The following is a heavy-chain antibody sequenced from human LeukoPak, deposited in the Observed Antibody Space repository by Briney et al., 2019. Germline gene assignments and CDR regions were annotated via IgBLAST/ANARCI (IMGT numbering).Heavy chain of an antibody. CDR1: DDSITSPNYY. CDR3: ARGVFDWIFSSYWYFDV. Sequence: PSETLSLTCTVSDDSITSPNYYWSWVRQPAGKGLEWIGHIYTTGKTNYNPSFKSRVTMSIDTSKKRFSLKLTSVTAADTAMYYCARGVFDWIFSSYWYFDVWGRGTLVSVSS. J-gene: IGHJ2*01. V-gene: IGHV4-61*09. D-gene: IGHD3-9*01. CDR2: IYTTGKT.